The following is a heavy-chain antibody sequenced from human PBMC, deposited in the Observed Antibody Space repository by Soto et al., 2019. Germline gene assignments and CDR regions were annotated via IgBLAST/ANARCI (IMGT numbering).Heavy chain of an antibody. CDR2: IYYDGNT. D-gene: IGHD6-6*01. Sequence: SETLSLTCTVSGGSITSSSHYWGWIRHPPGKGLECIGNIYYDGNTYYNPSLKSRVTISLDTSKNQFSLRLNSVTAADTAVYYCARSSITPRLFMYPFDYWGQGTLVTVSS. CDR1: GGSITSSSHY. CDR3: ARSSITPRLFMYPFDY. V-gene: IGHV4-39*01. J-gene: IGHJ4*02.